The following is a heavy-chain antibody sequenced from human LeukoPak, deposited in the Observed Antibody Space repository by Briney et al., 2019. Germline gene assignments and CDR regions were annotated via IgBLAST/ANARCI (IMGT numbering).Heavy chain of an antibody. CDR1: GYTFTGYY. Sequence: ASVKVSCKASGYTFTGYYMHWVRQAPGQGLEWMGRINPNSGGTNYAQKFQGRVTMTRDTSISTAYMELSRLRSDDTAVYYCARWYGHTYYYGMDVWGQGTTVTVSS. V-gene: IGHV1-2*06. CDR2: INPNSGGT. J-gene: IGHJ6*02. CDR3: ARWYGHTYYYGMDV. D-gene: IGHD6-13*01.